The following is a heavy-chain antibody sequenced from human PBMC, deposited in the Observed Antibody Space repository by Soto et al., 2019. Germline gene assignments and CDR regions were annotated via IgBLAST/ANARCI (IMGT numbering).Heavy chain of an antibody. CDR1: GFTFSNAW. CDR3: AKDQGRGFLEWFFDY. D-gene: IGHD3-3*01. V-gene: IGHV3-15*01. CDR2: IKSKTDGGTT. J-gene: IGHJ4*02. Sequence: GGSLRLSCAASGFTFSNAWMSWVRQAPGKGLEWVGRIKSKTDGGTTDYAAPVKGRFTISRDDSKNTLYLQMNSLKTEDTAVYYCAKDQGRGFLEWFFDYWGQGTLVTVSS.